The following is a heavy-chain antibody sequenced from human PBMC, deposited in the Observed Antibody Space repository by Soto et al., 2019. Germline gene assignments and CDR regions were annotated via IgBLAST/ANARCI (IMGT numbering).Heavy chain of an antibody. CDR2: ISAYNGNT. D-gene: IGHD3-22*01. J-gene: IGHJ4*02. Sequence: ASVKVSCKASGYTFTSYGISWVRQAPGQGLEWMGWISAYNGNTNYAQKLQGRVTMTTDTSASTAYMELRSLRSDDTAVYYCARASDDSSGYYYDLYYFDYWGQGTLVTVSS. CDR3: ARASDDSSGYYYDLYYFDY. V-gene: IGHV1-18*01. CDR1: GYTFTSYG.